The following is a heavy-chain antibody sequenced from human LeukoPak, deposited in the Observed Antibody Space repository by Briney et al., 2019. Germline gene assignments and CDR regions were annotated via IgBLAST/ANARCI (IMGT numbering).Heavy chain of an antibody. V-gene: IGHV3-23*01. CDR3: AALPYDILTGYFDY. J-gene: IGHJ4*02. Sequence: GGSLRLSCAASGFTFSSYAMSWVRQAPGNGLEWVSAIRGSGGRTYYADSVKGRFTISRDNSKNTLYLQMNSLRAEDTAVYYCAALPYDILTGYFDYWGQGTLVTVSS. D-gene: IGHD3-9*01. CDR2: IRGSGGRT. CDR1: GFTFSSYA.